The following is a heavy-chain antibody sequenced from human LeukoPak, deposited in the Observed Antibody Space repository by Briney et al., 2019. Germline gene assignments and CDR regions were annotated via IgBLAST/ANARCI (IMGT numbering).Heavy chain of an antibody. V-gene: IGHV1-8*01. CDR1: GYTFTSYA. D-gene: IGHD3-10*01. Sequence: ASVKVSCKASGYTFTSYAINWVRQATGQGLEWMGWMNPNSANTGYAQKFQGRVTMTRNTSISTAYMALSSLRSEDTAVYYCAKEKNGSGSLTFDYWGQGTLVTVSS. CDR3: AKEKNGSGSLTFDY. J-gene: IGHJ4*02. CDR2: MNPNSANT.